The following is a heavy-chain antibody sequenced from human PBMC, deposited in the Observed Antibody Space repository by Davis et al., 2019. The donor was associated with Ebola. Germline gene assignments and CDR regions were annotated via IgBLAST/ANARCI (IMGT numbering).Heavy chain of an antibody. D-gene: IGHD6-6*01. CDR3: ARDFGSSSIALGYFDY. Sequence: MPSETLSLTCAVYGGSFSGYYWSWIRQPPGKGLEWIGEINHSGSTNYNPSLKSRVTISVDTSKNQFSLKLSSVTAADTAVYYCARDFGSSSIALGYFDYWGQGTLVTVSS. CDR1: GGSFSGYY. J-gene: IGHJ4*02. CDR2: INHSGST. V-gene: IGHV4-34*01.